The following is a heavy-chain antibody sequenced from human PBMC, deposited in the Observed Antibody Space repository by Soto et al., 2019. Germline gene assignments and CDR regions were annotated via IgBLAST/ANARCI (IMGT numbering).Heavy chain of an antibody. CDR2: IYTSGST. V-gene: IGHV4-4*07. J-gene: IGHJ4*02. Sequence: SETLSLTCTVSGGSISSYYRSWIRQPSGKGLEWIGRIYTSGSTNYNPSLKSRVTMSVDTSKNQFSLKLSSVTAADTAVYYCARGEIVLVPAAIGHPARLAYWGQRTLVIGSS. CDR1: GGSISSYY. CDR3: ARGEIVLVPAAIGHPARLAY. D-gene: IGHD2-2*02.